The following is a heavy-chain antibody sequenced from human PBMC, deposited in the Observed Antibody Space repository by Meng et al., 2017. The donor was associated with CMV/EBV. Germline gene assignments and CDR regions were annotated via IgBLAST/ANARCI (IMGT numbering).Heavy chain of an antibody. Sequence: LSLTCAVYGGSFSGYYWSWIRQPPGKGLEWIGEINHSGSTNYNPSLKSRVTISVDTSKNQFSLKLSSVTAADTAVYYCAQKIRGHFDYWGQGTLVTVSS. CDR3: AQKIRGHFDY. V-gene: IGHV4-34*01. CDR2: INHSGST. J-gene: IGHJ4*02. CDR1: GGSFSGYY. D-gene: IGHD3-10*01.